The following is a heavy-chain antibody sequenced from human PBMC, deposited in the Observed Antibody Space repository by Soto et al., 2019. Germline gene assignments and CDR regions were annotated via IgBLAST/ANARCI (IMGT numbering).Heavy chain of an antibody. J-gene: IGHJ4*02. V-gene: IGHV3-30-3*01. CDR3: ARDPKTTGGQHWAFNYFDS. D-gene: IGHD2-8*02. CDR2: ISYDGTNK. Sequence: QVQLVESGGGVVQPGRSLRLSCAASGFSFSISPMHWVRQAPGKGPEWVALISYDGTNKFYADSVKGRFTISRDNSKSPLYLHVDSLRPEEAAVYYCARDPKTTGGQHWAFNYFDSWGQGTLVTVSS. CDR1: GFSFSISP.